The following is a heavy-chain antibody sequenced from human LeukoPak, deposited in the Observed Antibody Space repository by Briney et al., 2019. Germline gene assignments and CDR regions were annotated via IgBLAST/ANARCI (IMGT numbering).Heavy chain of an antibody. CDR3: ARLNLWHWYFDL. Sequence: SETLSLTCTISGGSISNYHWSWIRQPPGKGLEWIGYIKPSGGTTYNASLKSRVTISVDTSKNQFSLKLSSVTAADTAVYYCARLNLWHWYFDLWGRGTLVTVSS. V-gene: IGHV4-59*08. CDR2: IKPSGGT. J-gene: IGHJ2*01. CDR1: GGSISNYH. D-gene: IGHD2/OR15-2a*01.